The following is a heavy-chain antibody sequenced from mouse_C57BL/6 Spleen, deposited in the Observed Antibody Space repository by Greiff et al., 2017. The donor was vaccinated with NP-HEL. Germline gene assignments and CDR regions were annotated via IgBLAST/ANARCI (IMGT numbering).Heavy chain of an antibody. V-gene: IGHV5-17*01. CDR3: ASSYYGSSYWYFDV. D-gene: IGHD1-1*01. Sequence: EVQGVESGGGLVKPGGSLKLSCAASGFTFSDYGMHWVRQAPEKGLEWVAYISSGSSTIYYADKVKGRFTISRDNAKNTLFLQMTSLRSEDTAMYYWASSYYGSSYWYFDVWGTGTTVTVSS. J-gene: IGHJ1*03. CDR2: ISSGSSTI. CDR1: GFTFSDYG.